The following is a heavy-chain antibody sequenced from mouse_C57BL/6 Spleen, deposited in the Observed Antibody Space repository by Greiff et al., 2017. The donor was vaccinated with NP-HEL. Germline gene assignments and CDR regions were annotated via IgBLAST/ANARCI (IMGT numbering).Heavy chain of an antibody. V-gene: IGHV1-80*01. J-gene: IGHJ1*03. CDR3: ARSLFPNYWYFDV. Sequence: VQLQQSGAELVKPGASVKISCKASGYAFSSYWMNWVKQRPGKGLEWIGQIYPGDGDTNYNGKFKGKATLTADKSSSTAYMQLSSLTSEDSAVYFCARSLFPNYWYFDVWGTGTTVTVSS. CDR1: GYAFSSYW. CDR2: IYPGDGDT.